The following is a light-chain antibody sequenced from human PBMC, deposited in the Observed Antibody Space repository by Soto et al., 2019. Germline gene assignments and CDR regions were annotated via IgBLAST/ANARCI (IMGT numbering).Light chain of an antibody. V-gene: IGLV2-14*01. CDR1: NSDVGDYNY. CDR3: SSYTNSNTRV. J-gene: IGLJ1*01. CDR2: EVS. Sequence: QSVLTQPASVSGSPGQSITISCTGTNSDVGDYNYVSWYQQHPGKAPKLIIYEVSNRLSGISDRFSASKSGNTASLTISGLQAEDEADYYCSSYTNSNTRVFGAGTKVTVL.